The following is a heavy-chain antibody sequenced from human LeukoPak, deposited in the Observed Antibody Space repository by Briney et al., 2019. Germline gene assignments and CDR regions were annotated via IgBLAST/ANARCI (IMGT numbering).Heavy chain of an antibody. D-gene: IGHD3-22*01. J-gene: IGHJ4*02. V-gene: IGHV4-39*01. CDR2: IYYSGSN. Sequence: SETLSLTCTVSGGSISSSSYYWGWIRQPPGKGLEWIGSIYYSGSNYYNPSLKSRVTISVDTSKNPFSLKMSSVTAADTAVYYCATYYYYRSGYGNFDYWGQGTLVTVSS. CDR1: GGSISSSSYY. CDR3: ATYYYYRSGYGNFDY.